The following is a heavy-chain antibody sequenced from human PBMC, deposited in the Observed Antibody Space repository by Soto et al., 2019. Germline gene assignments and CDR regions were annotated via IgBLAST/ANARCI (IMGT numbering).Heavy chain of an antibody. CDR1: GFTFNRYS. J-gene: IGHJ4*02. Sequence: GGSLRLSCAASGFTFNRYSMNWVRQAPGKGLEWVSSVTSSSSSMLYADSVKGRFTISRDDAKDTLFLQMNSLRADDTAVYYCAREADFASSGYVLDYWGQGTLVTVSS. V-gene: IGHV3-21*01. CDR2: VTSSSSSM. CDR3: AREADFASSGYVLDY. D-gene: IGHD3-22*01.